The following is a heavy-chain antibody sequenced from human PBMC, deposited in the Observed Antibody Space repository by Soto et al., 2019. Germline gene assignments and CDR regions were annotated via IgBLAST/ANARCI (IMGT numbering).Heavy chain of an antibody. CDR2: TRNKANSYTT. J-gene: IGHJ4*02. V-gene: IGHV3-72*01. CDR3: VSGYDFFDY. CDR1: GFTFSDHY. Sequence: ESGGGLVQPGGSLRLSCAASGFTFSDHYMDWVRQAPGKGLEWVGRTRNKANSYTTEYAASVKGRFTISRDDSKNSLYLQMNSLKTEDTAVYYCVSGYDFFDYWGQGTLVTVSS. D-gene: IGHD5-12*01.